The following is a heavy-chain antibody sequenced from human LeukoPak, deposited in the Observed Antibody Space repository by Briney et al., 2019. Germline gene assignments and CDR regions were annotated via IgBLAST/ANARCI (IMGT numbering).Heavy chain of an antibody. D-gene: IGHD6-19*01. Sequence: ASVKVSCKASGYTFTSYGISWVRQAPGQGLEWMGWISAYNGNTNYAQKLRGRVTMTTDTSTSTAYMELRSLRSDDTAVYYCARVNFGSGWINWFDPWGQGTLVTVSS. J-gene: IGHJ5*02. CDR1: GYTFTSYG. CDR3: ARVNFGSGWINWFDP. CDR2: ISAYNGNT. V-gene: IGHV1-18*01.